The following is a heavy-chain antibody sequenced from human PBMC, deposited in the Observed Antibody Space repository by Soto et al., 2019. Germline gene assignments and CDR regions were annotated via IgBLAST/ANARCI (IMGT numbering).Heavy chain of an antibody. V-gene: IGHV1-69*02. D-gene: IGHD5-18*01. Sequence: ASVKVSCKASGGTFSSYTFSWVRQAPGRGLEWMGRIIPMLGIANYAQKSQGRVTITADKSTSTAYMELSSLRSEDTAVYYCANRGYSYGFVIYWGQGTLVTVSS. J-gene: IGHJ4*02. CDR1: GGTFSSYT. CDR3: ANRGYSYGFVIY. CDR2: IIPMLGIA.